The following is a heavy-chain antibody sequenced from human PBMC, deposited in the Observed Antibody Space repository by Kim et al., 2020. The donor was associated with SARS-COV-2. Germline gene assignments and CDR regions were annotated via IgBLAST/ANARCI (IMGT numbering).Heavy chain of an antibody. CDR1: GGTFSSYA. Sequence: SVKVSCKASGGTFSSYAISWVRQAPGQGLEWMGGIIPIFGTANYAQKFQGRVTITADESTSTAYMELSSLRSEDTAVYYCAREGGSPTYAWYGNFDYWGQGTLVTVSS. J-gene: IGHJ4*02. V-gene: IGHV1-69*13. CDR2: IIPIFGTA. CDR3: AREGGSPTYAWYGNFDY. D-gene: IGHD3-16*01.